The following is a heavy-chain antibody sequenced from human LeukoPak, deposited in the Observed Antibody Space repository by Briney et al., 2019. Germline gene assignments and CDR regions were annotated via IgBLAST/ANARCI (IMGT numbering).Heavy chain of an antibody. D-gene: IGHD6-13*01. CDR3: VKGPLVRLDY. J-gene: IGHJ4*02. CDR2: INGGGGST. Sequence: GGSLRLSCAASGFTFSSYSMNWVRQAPGKGLEWVSAINGGGGSTYYADSVKGRFTISRDNSKNTLFLQMNSLRAEDTAIYYCVKGPLVRLDYWGQGTLVTVSS. V-gene: IGHV3-23*01. CDR1: GFTFSSYS.